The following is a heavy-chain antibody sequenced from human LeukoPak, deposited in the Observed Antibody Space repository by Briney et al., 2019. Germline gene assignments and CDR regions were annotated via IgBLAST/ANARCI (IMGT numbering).Heavy chain of an antibody. J-gene: IGHJ4*02. V-gene: IGHV3-7*01. CDR2: IKQDGSEK. CDR1: GFTFSSYW. D-gene: IGHD2-2*02. CDR3: ARDFHNYCSSTSCYSDFDY. Sequence: PGESLRLSCAASGFTFSSYWMSWVRQAPGKGLEWVANIKQDGSEKYYVDSVKGRFTISRDNAKNSLYLQMNSLRAEDTAVYYCARDFHNYCSSTSCYSDFDYWGQGTLVTVSS.